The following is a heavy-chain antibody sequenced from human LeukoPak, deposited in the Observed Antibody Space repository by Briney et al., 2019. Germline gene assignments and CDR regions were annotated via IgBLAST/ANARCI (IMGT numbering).Heavy chain of an antibody. V-gene: IGHV4-39*01. J-gene: IGHJ4*02. CDR3: ARGSQSLGYCSGGSCRAKIFDY. D-gene: IGHD2-15*01. Sequence: PSETLSLTCTVSGGSISSSNYYWGWIRQPPGKGLEWIGSIYYSGSTYNNPSLKSRVTMSLDTSKNQFSLRLSSVTAADTAVYYCARGSQSLGYCSGGSCRAKIFDYWGQGTLVTVSS. CDR1: GGSISSSNYY. CDR2: IYYSGST.